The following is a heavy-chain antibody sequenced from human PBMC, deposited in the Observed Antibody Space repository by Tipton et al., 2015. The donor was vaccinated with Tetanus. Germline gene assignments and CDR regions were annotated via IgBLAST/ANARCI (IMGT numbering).Heavy chain of an antibody. Sequence: QMQLVQSGAEVKKPGASVKVSCKASGYTFTGYYMHWERQAPGQGLEWMGWINPNSGGTNYAQKFQGRVTMTRDTSISTAYMELSRLRSDDTAVYYCARDRSSSSEGGMDVWGQGTTVTVSS. CDR1: GYTFTGYY. CDR2: INPNSGGT. CDR3: ARDRSSSSEGGMDV. J-gene: IGHJ6*02. D-gene: IGHD6-6*01. V-gene: IGHV1-2*02.